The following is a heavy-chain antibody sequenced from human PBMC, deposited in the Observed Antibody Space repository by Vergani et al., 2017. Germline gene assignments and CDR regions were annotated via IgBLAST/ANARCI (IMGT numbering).Heavy chain of an antibody. Sequence: QLQLQESGSGLVKPSQTLSLTCAVSGGSISSGGYSWSWIRQPPGKGLEWIGYSYNSGSTYYNPSLKSRVTISVDRSKNQFSLKLSSVTAADTAVYYCARSSSWYGYFDYWGQGTLVTVSS. D-gene: IGHD6-13*01. CDR2: SYNSGST. J-gene: IGHJ4*02. CDR3: ARSSSWYGYFDY. CDR1: GGSISSGGYS. V-gene: IGHV4-30-2*01.